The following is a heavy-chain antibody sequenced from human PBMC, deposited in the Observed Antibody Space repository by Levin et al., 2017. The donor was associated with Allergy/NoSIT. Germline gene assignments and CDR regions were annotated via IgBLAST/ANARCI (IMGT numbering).Heavy chain of an antibody. CDR2: IHSDTSIT. Sequence: CAASGFTFSPYYMHWVRQAPGKGLAWVSNIHSDTSITNYADSVKGRFTISRDNAKNTLYLQMNSLRAEDTAVYYCARGGCSSTSCLDSWGQGTLVTVSS. J-gene: IGHJ4*02. CDR1: GFTFSPYY. V-gene: IGHV3-74*01. D-gene: IGHD2-2*01. CDR3: ARGGCSSTSCLDS.